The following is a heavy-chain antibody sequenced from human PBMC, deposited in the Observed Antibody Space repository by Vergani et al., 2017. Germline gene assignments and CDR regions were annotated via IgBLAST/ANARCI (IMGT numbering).Heavy chain of an antibody. CDR1: GYTFTGYY. V-gene: IGHV1-2*02. J-gene: IGHJ5*02. D-gene: IGHD2-21*01. CDR2: INPTSGGT. CDR3: AREGRGIVVTTNWFDP. Sequence: QVQLVQSGAEVKKPGASVKVSCKASGYTFTGYYMHWVRQAPGQGLEWMGWINPTSGGTNYAQKFQGRVTMTRDTSISTAYMELSRLRSDDTAVYYCAREGRGIVVTTNWFDPWGQGTLVTVSS.